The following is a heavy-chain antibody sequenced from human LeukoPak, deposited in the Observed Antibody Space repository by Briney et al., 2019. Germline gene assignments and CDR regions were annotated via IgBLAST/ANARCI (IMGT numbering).Heavy chain of an antibody. CDR1: GGTFSTYA. J-gene: IGHJ5*02. CDR2: IIPIFGTA. D-gene: IGHD3-9*01. Sequence: SVKVSCKTSGGTFSTYAISWVRQAPGQGLEWMGGIIPIFGTANYAQKFQGRVTITTDESPSTAYMELRSLRSAATAVYYCARARVPVGAGYPENWFAPWGQGTPVTVSS. CDR3: ARARVPVGAGYPENWFAP. V-gene: IGHV1-69*05.